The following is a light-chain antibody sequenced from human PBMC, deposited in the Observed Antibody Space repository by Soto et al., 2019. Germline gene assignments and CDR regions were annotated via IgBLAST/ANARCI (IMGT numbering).Light chain of an antibody. V-gene: IGKV3-20*01. CDR2: GAS. J-gene: IGKJ1*01. Sequence: EIVLTQSPGTLSLSPGERATLSCRASQSVSSSYLAWYQQKPGQAPRLLIYGASSRATGIPDRFSGSGSGTDFTLTISRLEPEDFAVYYCQQYCSSPPRAFGQGTKVEMK. CDR1: QSVSSSY. CDR3: QQYCSSPPRA.